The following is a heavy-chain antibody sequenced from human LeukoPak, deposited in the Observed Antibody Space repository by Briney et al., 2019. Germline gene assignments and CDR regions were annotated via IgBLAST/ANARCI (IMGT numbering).Heavy chain of an antibody. D-gene: IGHD3-9*01. CDR2: ISYDGSNK. CDR1: GFTFSSYA. J-gene: IGHJ6*02. CDR3: AKVTHDILTGYYSLNYYYYGMDV. Sequence: GGSLRLSCAASGFTFSSYAMHWVRQAPGKGLEWVAVISYDGSNKYYADFVKGRFTISRDNSKNTLYLQMNSLRAEDTAVYYCAKVTHDILTGYYSLNYYYYGMDVWGQGTTVTVSS. V-gene: IGHV3-30-3*01.